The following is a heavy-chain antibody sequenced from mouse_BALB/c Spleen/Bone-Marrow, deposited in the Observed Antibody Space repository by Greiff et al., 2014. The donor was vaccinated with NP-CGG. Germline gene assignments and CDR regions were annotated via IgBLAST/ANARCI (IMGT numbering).Heavy chain of an antibody. CDR1: GFNIKDTF. CDR3: TKPSFYYGSSYWYFDV. V-gene: IGHV14-3*02. Sequence: VHVKQSGAELVKPGASVKLSCTASGFNIKDTFMHWVKQRPEQGLEWIGRIDPANGDTKYDPKFQGKATITADTSSNTAYLQLSSLTSEDTAAYYCTKPSFYYGSSYWYFDVWGAGTTVTVSS. D-gene: IGHD1-1*01. J-gene: IGHJ1*01. CDR2: IDPANGDT.